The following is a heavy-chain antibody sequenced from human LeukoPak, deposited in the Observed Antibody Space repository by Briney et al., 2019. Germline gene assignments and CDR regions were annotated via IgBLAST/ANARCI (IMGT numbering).Heavy chain of an antibody. V-gene: IGHV3-23*01. J-gene: IGHJ4*02. CDR2: ISGSGGST. CDR1: GFTFSSYA. Sequence: GGSLRLSCAASGFTFSSYAMSWVRQAPGKGLEWVSAISGSGGSTYYADSVKGRFTISRDNSKNTLDLQMNSLRAEDTAVYYCAKGTMIVVVYYFDYWGQGTLVTVSS. CDR3: AKGTMIVVVYYFDY. D-gene: IGHD3-22*01.